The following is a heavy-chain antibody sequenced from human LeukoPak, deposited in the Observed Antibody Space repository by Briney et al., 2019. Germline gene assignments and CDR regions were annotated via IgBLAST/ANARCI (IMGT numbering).Heavy chain of an antibody. CDR3: ARERKWEPRDFDY. J-gene: IGHJ4*01. V-gene: IGHV4-59*01. CDR1: GGSISGYY. CDR2: IYYSGST. Sequence: SETLSLTCSVSGGSISGYYWSWIRQPPGKGLEWIGYIYYSGSTNYNPSLKSRVTMSVDTSKNQFSLKLSSVTAADTAVYYCARERKWEPRDFDYWGQGTLVTVSS. D-gene: IGHD1-26*01.